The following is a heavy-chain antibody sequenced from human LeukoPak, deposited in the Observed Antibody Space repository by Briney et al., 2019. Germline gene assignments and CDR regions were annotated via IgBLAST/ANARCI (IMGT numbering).Heavy chain of an antibody. CDR2: IMKDGSSN. CDR3: VRDADYYKGDY. CDR1: GFTFRSYW. V-gene: IGHV3-7*03. D-gene: IGHD1-26*01. J-gene: IGHJ4*02. Sequence: GGSLRLSCAASGFTFRSYWMSWARQAPGKGLEWVANIMKDGSSNRYADSVRGRFTISRDNAKNSLYLQMNSLRAADTAVYYCVRDADYYKGDYWGQGTLVTVSS.